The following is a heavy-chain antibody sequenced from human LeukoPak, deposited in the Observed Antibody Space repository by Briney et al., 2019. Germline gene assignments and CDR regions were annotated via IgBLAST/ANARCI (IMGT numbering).Heavy chain of an antibody. V-gene: IGHV3-30*18. CDR2: IVYDGSHQ. Sequence: GESRTLSCAASGFTFNRCAMHWVRQAPGNGLEWVAVIVYDGSHQYYTDSVKGRFTISRDTSKNTVFLQMDSLRAEDTGVYYCVKGSGTNDYGMDTWGQGTTVTVPS. CDR1: GFTFNRCA. J-gene: IGHJ6*02. D-gene: IGHD3-10*01. CDR3: VKGSGTNDYGMDT.